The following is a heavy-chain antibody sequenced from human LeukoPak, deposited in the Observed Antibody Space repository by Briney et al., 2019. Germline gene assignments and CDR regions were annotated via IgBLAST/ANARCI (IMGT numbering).Heavy chain of an antibody. J-gene: IGHJ6*03. D-gene: IGHD3-3*01. V-gene: IGHV3-23*01. Sequence: PGGSLRLSCAASGFTFSSYAMSWVRQAPGKGLEWVSAISGSGGSTYYADSVKGRFTISRDNSKNTLYLQMNSLRAEDTAVYYCAKDTEDYDFWSGYYYYYMDVWGKGTTVTVSS. CDR3: AKDTEDYDFWSGYYYYYMDV. CDR1: GFTFSSYA. CDR2: ISGSGGST.